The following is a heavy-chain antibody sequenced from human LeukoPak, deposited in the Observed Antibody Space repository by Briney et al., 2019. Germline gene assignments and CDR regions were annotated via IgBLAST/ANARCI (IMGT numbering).Heavy chain of an antibody. Sequence: PGGSLRLSCAASGFTFSGYWMTWVRQAPGKGLEWVSAISGSGGSTYYADSVKGRFTISRDNSKNTLYLQMNSLRAEDTAVYYCARSLENDAFDIWGQGTMVTVSS. CDR2: ISGSGGST. V-gene: IGHV3-23*01. D-gene: IGHD1-1*01. J-gene: IGHJ3*02. CDR1: GFTFSGYW. CDR3: ARSLENDAFDI.